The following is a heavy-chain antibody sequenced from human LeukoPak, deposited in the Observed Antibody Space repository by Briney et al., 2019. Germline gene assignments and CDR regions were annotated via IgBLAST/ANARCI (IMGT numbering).Heavy chain of an antibody. CDR2: IGGSGGTT. J-gene: IGHJ4*02. V-gene: IGHV3-23*01. Sequence: GGSLRLSCAASGFTFSSYAMSWVRQSPGKGLEWVSAIGGSGGTTKYADSVKGRFTISRDNSKNTQYLQMSSLRAEDTAVYYCSKDRGGTNGDYFDYWGQGTLVTVSS. D-gene: IGHD3-10*01. CDR1: GFTFSSYA. CDR3: SKDRGGTNGDYFDY.